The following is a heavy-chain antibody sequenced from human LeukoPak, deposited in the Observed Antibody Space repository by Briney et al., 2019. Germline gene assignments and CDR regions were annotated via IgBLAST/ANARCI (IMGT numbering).Heavy chain of an antibody. CDR1: GFTFSNYA. J-gene: IGHJ4*02. CDR2: ILQSGDTT. V-gene: IGHV3-23*01. CDR3: AKDAIRGDGYWEFDY. Sequence: GGSLRLSCAASGFTFSNYAMTWVRQAPGKGLEWVSGILQSGDTTYYADSVKGRFTISRDNSQNTLYLQMNSLRVEDTAVYYCAKDAIRGDGYWEFDYWGQGTLVTASS. D-gene: IGHD5-24*01.